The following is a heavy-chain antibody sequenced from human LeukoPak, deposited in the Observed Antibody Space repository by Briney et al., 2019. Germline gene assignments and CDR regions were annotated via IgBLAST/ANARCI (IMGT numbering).Heavy chain of an antibody. D-gene: IGHD6-19*01. Sequence: PSETLSLTCTVPGGSIISYYWSCIRPPPGKGLEWIGHIYYSGSTNYNPSLPSRVTISVDTSKNQFSLKLSSVTAADTAVYYCASSGWYLSSFNWGQGTLVTVSS. V-gene: IGHV4-59*01. CDR2: IYYSGST. J-gene: IGHJ4*02. CDR1: GGSIISYY. CDR3: ASSGWYLSSFN.